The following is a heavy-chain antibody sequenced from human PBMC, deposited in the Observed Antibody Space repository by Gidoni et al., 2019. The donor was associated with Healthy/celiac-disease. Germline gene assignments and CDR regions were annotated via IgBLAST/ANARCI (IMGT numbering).Heavy chain of an antibody. Sequence: QVQLVQSGAEVKKPGASVKVSCKASGYTFTGYYMHWVRQAPGQGLEWMGWINPNSGGTNYAQKFQGRVTMTRDTSISTAYMELSRLRSDDTAVYYCARSVPDIVVVVAATHWFDPWGQGTLVTVSS. V-gene: IGHV1-2*02. D-gene: IGHD2-15*01. CDR1: GYTFTGYY. CDR2: INPNSGGT. CDR3: ARSVPDIVVVVAATHWFDP. J-gene: IGHJ5*02.